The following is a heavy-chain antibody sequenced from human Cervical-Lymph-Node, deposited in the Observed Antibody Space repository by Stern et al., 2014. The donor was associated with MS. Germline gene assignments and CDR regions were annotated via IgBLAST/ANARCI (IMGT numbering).Heavy chain of an antibody. D-gene: IGHD3-9*01. CDR1: GYTFTNYY. Sequence: QVQLLQPGAEVKKPGASVKISCKASGYTFTNYYMHWVRQAPGQGLEWMGIINPSGDSTSYAQKFEGRVTMTRDTSTSTVNMESSLTSGDTAVYYCARLRGYNVLTGYLDYWGQGTLVTVSS. CDR2: INPSGDST. V-gene: IGHV1-46*01. CDR3: ARLRGYNVLTGYLDY. J-gene: IGHJ4*02.